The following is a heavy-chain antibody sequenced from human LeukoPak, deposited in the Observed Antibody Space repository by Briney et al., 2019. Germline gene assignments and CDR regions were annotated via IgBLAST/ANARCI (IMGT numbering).Heavy chain of an antibody. Sequence: PGGSLRLSCAASKFTFSIYGMHWVRQAPGKGLEWVAVISSDGSNKYYADSVKGRFTISRDNSKNTLYLQMNSLRAEDTAVYYCAKCPSGVLRYFAPIDYWGQGTLVTVSS. V-gene: IGHV3-30*18. CDR3: AKCPSGVLRYFAPIDY. D-gene: IGHD3-9*01. CDR1: KFTFSIYG. J-gene: IGHJ4*02. CDR2: ISSDGSNK.